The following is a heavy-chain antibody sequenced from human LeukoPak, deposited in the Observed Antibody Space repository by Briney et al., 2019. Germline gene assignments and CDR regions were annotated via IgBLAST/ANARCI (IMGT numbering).Heavy chain of an antibody. V-gene: IGHV4-59*01. Sequence: SETLSLTGTVSGGPSSDYYWSWIRQPPGKGLEWIGYSYYTGVTNYNPSLKSRVSISVDTSKKQFSLNLTSVTTADTAVYYCARLHLDYLDYWGQGAVVTVSS. CDR2: SYYTGVT. CDR3: ARLHLDYLDY. CDR1: GGPSSDYY. J-gene: IGHJ4*02.